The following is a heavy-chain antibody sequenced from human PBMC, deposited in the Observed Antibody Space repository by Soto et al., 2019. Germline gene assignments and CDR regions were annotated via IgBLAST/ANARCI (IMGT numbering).Heavy chain of an antibody. V-gene: IGHV3-72*01. CDR1: GFTFSDHY. CDR2: TRNKANSYTT. D-gene: IGHD6-13*01. Sequence: GGSLRLSCAASGFTFSDHYMDWVRQAPGKGLEWVGRTRNKANSYTTEYAASVKGRFTISRDDSKTSLYLQMNSLKTEDTAVYYCARGRAAAGLYYFDYWGQGTLVTVSS. J-gene: IGHJ4*02. CDR3: ARGRAAAGLYYFDY.